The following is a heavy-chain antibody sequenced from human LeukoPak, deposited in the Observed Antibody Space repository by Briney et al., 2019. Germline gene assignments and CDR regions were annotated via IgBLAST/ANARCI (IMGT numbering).Heavy chain of an antibody. CDR1: GYTFTSYY. J-gene: IGHJ3*02. D-gene: IGHD2-21*02. V-gene: IGHV1-46*01. Sequence: ASVKVSCKASGYTFTSYYMHWVRQAPGQGLEWMGIIDPSGGSTSYAQKFQGRVTMTRDTSTGTVYMELSGLRSEDTAVYYCARTYFGGGDGDAFDIWGQGTMVTVSS. CDR2: IDPSGGST. CDR3: ARTYFGGGDGDAFDI.